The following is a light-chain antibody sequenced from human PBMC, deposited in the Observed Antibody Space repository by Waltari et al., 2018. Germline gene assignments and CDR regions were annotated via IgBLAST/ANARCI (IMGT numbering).Light chain of an antibody. CDR2: EAS. Sequence: EIELTQSPGTLSLSPGDRATLSCRASQSVSRTLAWYQQKPGQAPRLLIYEASSRATGIPDRFSGSGYGTDFSLTISRLEPEDFAVYYCQKYGTLPATFGQGTKVEIK. CDR3: QKYGTLPAT. J-gene: IGKJ1*01. CDR1: QSVSRT. V-gene: IGKV3-20*01.